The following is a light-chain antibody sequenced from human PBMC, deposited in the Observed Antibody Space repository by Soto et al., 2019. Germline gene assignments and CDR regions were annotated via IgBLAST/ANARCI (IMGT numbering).Light chain of an antibody. CDR3: QTWGAGVVV. V-gene: IGLV4-69*01. CDR2: LNSDGSH. J-gene: IGLJ2*01. CDR1: SGHSTYA. Sequence: QSVLTQSPSASASLGASVKLTCTLSSGHSTYAIAWHQQQPEKGPRYLMKLNSDGSHTKGDGIPDRFSGSSSGTERYLTISSLQSEDEADYHCQTWGAGVVVFGGGTKLTVL.